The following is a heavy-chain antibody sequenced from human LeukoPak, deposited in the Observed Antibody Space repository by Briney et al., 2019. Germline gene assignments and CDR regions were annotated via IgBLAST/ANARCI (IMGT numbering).Heavy chain of an antibody. Sequence: SEALSLTCAVSGGSISSYYWSWIRQPAGKGLEWIGRIYSSGSTNYNPSLKSRITMSVDTSKNQFSLKLSSVTAADTAVYYCARGSPQTNMAAFDYWGQGTLVTVSS. CDR2: IYSSGST. CDR3: ARGSPQTNMAAFDY. V-gene: IGHV4-4*07. CDR1: GGSISSYY. J-gene: IGHJ4*02. D-gene: IGHD1/OR15-1a*01.